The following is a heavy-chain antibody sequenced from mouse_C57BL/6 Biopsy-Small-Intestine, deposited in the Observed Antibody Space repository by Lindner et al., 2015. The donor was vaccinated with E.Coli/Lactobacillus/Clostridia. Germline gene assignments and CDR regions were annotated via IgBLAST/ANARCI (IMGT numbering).Heavy chain of an antibody. D-gene: IGHD2-4*01. J-gene: IGHJ2*01. CDR3: ASYDYDFDY. V-gene: IGHV1-7*01. CDR1: GYTFTSYW. CDR2: INPSSSYT. Sequence: VQLQESGAELAKPGASVKMSCKASGYTFTSYWMHWVKQRPGQGLEWIGYINPSSSYTEYNQKSKDKATLTADKSSSTAYMQLSSLTSEDSAVYYCASYDYDFDYWGQGTTLTVSS.